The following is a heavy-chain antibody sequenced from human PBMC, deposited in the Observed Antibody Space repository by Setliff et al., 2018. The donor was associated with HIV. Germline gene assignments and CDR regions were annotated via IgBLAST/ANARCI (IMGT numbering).Heavy chain of an antibody. Sequence: SETLSLTCAVSGYSISSGYYWGWIRQPPGKGLEWIGCIYQSGSTYYNVSLKSRVIISVDTSKNQFSLKLNSVTAADTAVYYCARAAEPSTYYDFWSGPGAYYYYMDVWGKGTTVTVSS. CDR2: IYQSGST. J-gene: IGHJ6*03. CDR1: GYSISSGYY. CDR3: ARAAEPSTYYDFWSGPGAYYYYMDV. D-gene: IGHD3-3*01. V-gene: IGHV4-38-2*01.